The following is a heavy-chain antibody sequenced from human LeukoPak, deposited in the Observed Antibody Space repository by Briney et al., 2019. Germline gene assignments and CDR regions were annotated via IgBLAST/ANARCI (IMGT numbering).Heavy chain of an antibody. CDR2: IRNDGSNK. J-gene: IGHJ4*02. D-gene: IGHD3-22*01. Sequence: GGSLRLSCAASGFTFSNYGMHWVRQAPGKGLEWVTFIRNDGSNKQYADSVKGRFTISRDNSKNTLYLQMNSLRAEDTAVYYCAKTHDSSGSRLDYWGQGTLVTVSS. V-gene: IGHV3-30*02. CDR3: AKTHDSSGSRLDY. CDR1: GFTFSNYG.